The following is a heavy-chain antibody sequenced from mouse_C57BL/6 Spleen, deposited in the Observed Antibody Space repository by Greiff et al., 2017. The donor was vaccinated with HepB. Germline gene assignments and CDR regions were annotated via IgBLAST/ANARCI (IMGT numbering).Heavy chain of an antibody. J-gene: IGHJ2*01. D-gene: IGHD2-3*01. Sequence: VQLQQSGPVLVKPGASVKMSCKASGYTFTDYYMNWVKQSHGKSLEWIGVINPYNGGTSYNQKFKGKATLTVDKSSSTAYMDLNSLTSEDSAVYYCARRGIYDGYYGVDYWGQGTTLTVSS. V-gene: IGHV1-19*01. CDR1: GYTFTDYY. CDR3: ARRGIYDGYYGVDY. CDR2: INPYNGGT.